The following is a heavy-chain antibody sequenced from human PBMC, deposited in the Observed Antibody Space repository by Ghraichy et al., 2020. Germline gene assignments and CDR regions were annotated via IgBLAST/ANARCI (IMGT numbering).Heavy chain of an antibody. D-gene: IGHD7-27*01. CDR1: GASLSTRGYY. Sequence: ETLSLTCTVSGASLSTRGYYWGWVRQPPGIGLQYIASVSNSGTSYENPALESRVRVSVDTSKNQFSLSLTSVTATDSATYYCVRHVFSLGITYAFEVWGRGTTVTVSS. CDR2: VSNSGTS. V-gene: IGHV4-39*01. CDR3: VRHVFSLGITYAFEV. J-gene: IGHJ3*01.